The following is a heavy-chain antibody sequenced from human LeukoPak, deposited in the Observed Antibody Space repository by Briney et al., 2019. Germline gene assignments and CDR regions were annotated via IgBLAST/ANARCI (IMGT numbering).Heavy chain of an antibody. CDR1: GYTFTGYY. Sequence: ASVKVSCKASGYTFTGYYMHWVRQAPGQGLEWMGWINPNSGGTNYAQKFQGRVTMTRDTSISTAYMELSRLRSDDTAAYYCAREVQACSSTSCYTFDPWGQGTLVTVSS. V-gene: IGHV1-2*02. J-gene: IGHJ5*02. CDR3: AREVQACSSTSCYTFDP. CDR2: INPNSGGT. D-gene: IGHD2-2*02.